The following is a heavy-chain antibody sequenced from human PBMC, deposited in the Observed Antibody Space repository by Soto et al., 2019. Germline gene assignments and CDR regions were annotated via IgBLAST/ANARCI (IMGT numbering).Heavy chain of an antibody. Sequence: SLRLSCAASGFTFSSYGMHWVRQAPGKGLEWVAVIWYDGSNKYYADSVKGRFTISRDNSKNTLYLQMNSLRAEDTAVYYCARDTAMVGGPIYYYYGMDVWGQGTTVTVSS. D-gene: IGHD5-18*01. V-gene: IGHV3-33*01. CDR3: ARDTAMVGGPIYYYYGMDV. CDR1: GFTFSSYG. CDR2: IWYDGSNK. J-gene: IGHJ6*02.